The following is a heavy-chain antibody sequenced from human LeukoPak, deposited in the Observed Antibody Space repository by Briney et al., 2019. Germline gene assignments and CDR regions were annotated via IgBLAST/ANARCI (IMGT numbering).Heavy chain of an antibody. V-gene: IGHV3-66*01. Sequence: RPGGSLRLSCVASGILVSSNYMSWVRQAPGKGLEWVSFIDSTGSTYYADSVKGRFTISRDNSRNTLYLQMNSLRVEDTAVYYCAKWVVVVPAARLFDYWGQGTPVTVSS. CDR1: GILVSSNY. CDR2: IDSTGST. CDR3: AKWVVVVPAARLFDY. J-gene: IGHJ4*02. D-gene: IGHD2-2*01.